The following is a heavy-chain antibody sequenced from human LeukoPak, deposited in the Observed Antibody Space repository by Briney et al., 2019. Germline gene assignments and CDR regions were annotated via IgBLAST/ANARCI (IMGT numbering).Heavy chain of an antibody. CDR3: ARTLYPWNFDY. J-gene: IGHJ4*02. Sequence: SETLSLTCTVSGDSISTSNSYWGWIRQPPGKGLEWIASIYYSGSTYYNPSLKSRVTISVDPSKNQFSLKVKSVSAADTAVYYCARTLYPWNFDYWGQGTLVTVSS. V-gene: IGHV4-39*07. CDR2: IYYSGST. CDR1: GDSISTSNSY. D-gene: IGHD1-1*01.